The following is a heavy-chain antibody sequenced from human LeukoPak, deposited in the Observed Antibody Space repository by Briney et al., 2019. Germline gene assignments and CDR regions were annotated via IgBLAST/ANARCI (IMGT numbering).Heavy chain of an antibody. J-gene: IGHJ4*02. Sequence: GGSLRLSCAASGFTFSSYGMHWVRQAPGKGLEGVAFIRYDGSNKYYADSVKGRFTISRDNSKNSLYLQMNSLRAEDTAVYYCARWMVENSMGFDYWGQGTLVTVSS. V-gene: IGHV3-30*02. D-gene: IGHD6-19*01. CDR3: ARWMVENSMGFDY. CDR1: GFTFSSYG. CDR2: IRYDGSNK.